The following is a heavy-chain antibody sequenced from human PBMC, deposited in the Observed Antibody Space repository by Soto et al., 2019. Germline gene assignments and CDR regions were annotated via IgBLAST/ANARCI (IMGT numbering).Heavy chain of an antibody. J-gene: IGHJ4*02. CDR3: ARANDYDT. D-gene: IGHD3-22*01. Sequence: EVQLVESGGGLVQPGGSLRLSCAASGFTVSSNYMSWVRQAPGKGLEWVSVIYSGGSTYYSDSVKGRFTISRDNSKNTLYLQMNSLGAEDTAVYYCARANDYDTWGQGTLVTVSS. V-gene: IGHV3-66*01. CDR2: IYSGGST. CDR1: GFTVSSNY.